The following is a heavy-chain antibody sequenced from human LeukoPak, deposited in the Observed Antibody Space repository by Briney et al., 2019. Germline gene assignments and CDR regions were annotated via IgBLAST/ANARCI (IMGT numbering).Heavy chain of an antibody. Sequence: SETLSLTCAVYGGSFIGYYWSWIRQPPGKGLEWIGEINHSGSTNYNPSLKSRVTISVDTSKNQFSLKLSSVTAADTAVYYCARSSSGYSFDYWGQGTLVTVSS. CDR1: GGSFIGYY. CDR3: ARSSSGYSFDY. V-gene: IGHV4-34*01. CDR2: INHSGST. D-gene: IGHD3-22*01. J-gene: IGHJ4*02.